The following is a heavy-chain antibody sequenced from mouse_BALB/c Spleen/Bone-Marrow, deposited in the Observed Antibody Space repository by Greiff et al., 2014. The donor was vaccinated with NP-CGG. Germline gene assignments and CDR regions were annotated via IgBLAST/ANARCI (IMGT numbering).Heavy chain of an antibody. D-gene: IGHD2-14*01. Sequence: EVKLVESGGGLVKPEGSLKLSCAASGFTFSDYYMYWVRQTPEKRLEWVASISDGGSYTYYPDSVKGRFTISRDIAKNNLYLQMSSLKSEDTAMYYCARDRGVQGYAMDYWGQGTSVTVSS. CDR3: ARDRGVQGYAMDY. CDR1: GFTFSDYY. V-gene: IGHV5-4*02. J-gene: IGHJ4*01. CDR2: ISDGGSYT.